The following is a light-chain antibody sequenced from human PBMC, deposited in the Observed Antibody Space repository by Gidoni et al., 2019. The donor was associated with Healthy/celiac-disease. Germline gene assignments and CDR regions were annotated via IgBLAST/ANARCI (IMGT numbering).Light chain of an antibody. V-gene: IGLV3-25*03. CDR3: QSADSSGIYV. J-gene: IGLJ1*01. Sequence: SYALTQPPSVSVSPGQTARITCSGDALPKQYAYWYQQKPGQAPVLVIYKDSERPSGIPKRFSGSSSGTTVTLTISGVQAEDEADYYCQSADSSGIYVFGTGTKVTVL. CDR2: KDS. CDR1: ALPKQY.